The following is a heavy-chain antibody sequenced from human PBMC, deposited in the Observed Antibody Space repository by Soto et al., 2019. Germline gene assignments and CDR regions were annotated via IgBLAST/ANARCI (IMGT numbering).Heavy chain of an antibody. CDR3: ARDRSYYSDY. Sequence: GASVTVCCKASGYTFTGYGISWVRQAHGQGLEWMGWISAYNGNTNYAQKLQGRVTMTTDTSTSTAYMELRSLRSDDTAVYYCARDRSYYSDYWGQGTLVTVSS. V-gene: IGHV1-18*01. D-gene: IGHD3-10*01. CDR2: ISAYNGNT. CDR1: GYTFTGYG. J-gene: IGHJ4*02.